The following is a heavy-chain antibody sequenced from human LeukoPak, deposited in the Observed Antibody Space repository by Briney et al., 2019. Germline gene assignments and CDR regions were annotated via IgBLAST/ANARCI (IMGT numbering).Heavy chain of an antibody. CDR3: ARDNGSWYVYFQH. J-gene: IGHJ1*01. CDR2: ISYDGSNK. CDR1: GFTFSSYA. V-gene: IGHV3-30*04. D-gene: IGHD6-13*01. Sequence: GGSLRLSCAASGFTFSSYAMHWVRQAPGKGLEWVAVISYDGSNKYYADSVKGRFTISRDNSKNTLYLQMNSLRAEDTAVYYCARDNGSWYVYFQHWGQGTLVTVSS.